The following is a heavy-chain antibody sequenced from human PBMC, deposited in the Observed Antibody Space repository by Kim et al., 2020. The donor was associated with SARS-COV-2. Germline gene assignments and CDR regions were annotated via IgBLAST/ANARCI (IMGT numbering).Heavy chain of an antibody. CDR3: VKGGGNFDY. V-gene: IGHV3-7*03. D-gene: IGHD2-21*01. CDR2: GSKK. J-gene: IGHJ4*02. Sequence: GSKKYYVDTVKGRFTISRDNATNALSLQMNRLRAEDTAVYYCVKGGGNFDYWGQGTRVTVSS.